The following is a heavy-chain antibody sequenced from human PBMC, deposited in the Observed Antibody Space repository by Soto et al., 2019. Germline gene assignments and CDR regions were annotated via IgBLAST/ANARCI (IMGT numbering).Heavy chain of an antibody. Sequence: GASVKVSCKGSGYTFTSYDINWVRQAPGQGLEWMGWMNPNSGNTGYAQKFQGRVTMTRNTSISTAYMELSSLRSEDTAVYYCARGLMGAEVYYGMDVWGQGTTVTVSS. CDR3: ARGLMGAEVYYGMDV. CDR2: MNPNSGNT. D-gene: IGHD1-26*01. J-gene: IGHJ6*02. CDR1: GYTFTSYD. V-gene: IGHV1-8*01.